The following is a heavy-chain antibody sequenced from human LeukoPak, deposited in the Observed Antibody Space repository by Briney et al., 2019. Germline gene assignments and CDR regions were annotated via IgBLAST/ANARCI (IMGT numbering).Heavy chain of an antibody. CDR1: GGTFSSYA. CDR2: IIPIFGTA. J-gene: IGHJ6*03. V-gene: IGHV1-69*05. D-gene: IGHD1-7*01. Sequence: ASVKVSCKASGGTFSSYAISWVRQAPGQGLEWMGGIIPIFGTANYAQKFQGRVTITTDESTSTAYMELSSLRSEDTAVYYCARDKGLELPPITNDYYYMDAWGKGTTVTVSS. CDR3: ARDKGLELPPITNDYYYMDA.